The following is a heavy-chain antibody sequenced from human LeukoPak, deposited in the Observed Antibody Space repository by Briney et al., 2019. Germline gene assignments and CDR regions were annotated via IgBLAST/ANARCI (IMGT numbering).Heavy chain of an antibody. CDR3: ARAKLLSGYSYGPFDY. Sequence: SVKVSCKASGYTFTAYYMHWVRQAPGQGLEWMGWINPNSGGTNYAQKFQGRVTMTRDTSITKAYMELSRMRSDDTAVYYCARAKLLSGYSYGPFDYWGQGTLVTVSS. CDR2: INPNSGGT. D-gene: IGHD5-18*01. J-gene: IGHJ4*02. CDR1: GYTFTAYY. V-gene: IGHV1-2*02.